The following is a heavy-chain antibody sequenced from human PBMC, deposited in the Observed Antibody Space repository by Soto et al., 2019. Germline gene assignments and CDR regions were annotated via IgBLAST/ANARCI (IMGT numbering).Heavy chain of an antibody. V-gene: IGHV4-59*02. CDR2: MYHGGRT. CDR3: ARDPGYCTNGVCPIFDS. CDR1: GDSVTNYF. Sequence: PSETLSLTCTVSGDSVTNYFWSWMRQPPGKGLEWIGHMYHGGRTNYSPSLKSRVTMSLDSSKNQFSLNLSSVTAADTAVYFCARDPGYCTNGVCPIFDSWGQGVLVTVSS. D-gene: IGHD2-8*01. J-gene: IGHJ4*02.